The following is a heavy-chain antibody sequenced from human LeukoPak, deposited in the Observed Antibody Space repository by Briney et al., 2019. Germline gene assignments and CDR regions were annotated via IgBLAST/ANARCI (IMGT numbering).Heavy chain of an antibody. J-gene: IGHJ5*02. Sequence: ASVKVSCKASGGTFSSYAISWVRQAPGQGLEWMGGIIPIFGTANYAQKFQGRVTITADESTSTAYMELSSLRSEDTAVYYCATTGRYSDGDRKLDPWGQGTLVTVSS. CDR2: IIPIFGTA. V-gene: IGHV1-69*13. D-gene: IGHD5-18*01. CDR1: GGTFSSYA. CDR3: ATTGRYSDGDRKLDP.